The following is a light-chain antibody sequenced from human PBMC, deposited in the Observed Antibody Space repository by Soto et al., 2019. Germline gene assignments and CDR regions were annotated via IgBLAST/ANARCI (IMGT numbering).Light chain of an antibody. V-gene: IGKV3-15*01. J-gene: IGKJ4*01. CDR2: VAS. CDR1: QRGSSN. Sequence: EIVMTQSPATLSVSPGERATLSCLASQRGSSNLSWYQQTPGQAHSLIMYVASSRATGIPARFSGSGSGIEFTLIISSLQSEDFAVYSCQQDNKWPALTFGGGTKVEIK. CDR3: QQDNKWPALT.